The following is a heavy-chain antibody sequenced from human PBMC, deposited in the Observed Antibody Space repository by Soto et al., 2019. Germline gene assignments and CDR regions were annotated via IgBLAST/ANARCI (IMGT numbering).Heavy chain of an antibody. V-gene: IGHV5-51*01. D-gene: IGHD5-18*01. CDR1: GYSFTSYW. Sequence: PGEFLKISCDTSGYSFTSYWNGWVRQMPGKGLEWMGIIYPADSDTRFSPSFQGQVTISADKSISTAYLQWSSLKASDTAMYYCARQTKVTADLHGMDVWGQGTTVTVSS. CDR3: ARQTKVTADLHGMDV. CDR2: IYPADSDT. J-gene: IGHJ6*02.